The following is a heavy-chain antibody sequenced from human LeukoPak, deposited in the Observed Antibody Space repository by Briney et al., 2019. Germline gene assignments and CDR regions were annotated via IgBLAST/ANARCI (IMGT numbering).Heavy chain of an antibody. V-gene: IGHV4-34*01. Sequence: GSLRLSCAASGFTFSSHWMHWVRQAPGKGLEWIGEINHSGSTNYNPSLKSRVTISVDTSKNQFSLKLSSVTAADTAVYYCARVRRGGPWGLYFDYWGQGTLVTVSS. J-gene: IGHJ4*02. CDR3: ARVRRGGPWGLYFDY. CDR1: GFTFSSHW. CDR2: INHSGST. D-gene: IGHD7-27*01.